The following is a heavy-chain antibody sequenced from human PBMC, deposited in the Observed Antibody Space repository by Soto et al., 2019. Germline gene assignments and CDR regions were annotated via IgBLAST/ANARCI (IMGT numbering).Heavy chain of an antibody. CDR2: ISYDGSNK. Sequence: ESGGGVVQPGTSLRLSCAASGFTFSSYAMHWVRQAPGKGLEWVAVISYDGSNKYYADSVKGRFTISRDNSKNTLFLQMSSLGAEDTAVYYCARDLYSHSSSWYNGYWGQGTLVTVSS. D-gene: IGHD6-13*01. CDR1: GFTFSSYA. V-gene: IGHV3-30-3*01. J-gene: IGHJ4*02. CDR3: ARDLYSHSSSWYNGY.